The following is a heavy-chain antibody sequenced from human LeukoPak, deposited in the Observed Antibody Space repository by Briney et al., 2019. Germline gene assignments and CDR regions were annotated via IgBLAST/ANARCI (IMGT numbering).Heavy chain of an antibody. V-gene: IGHV3-72*01. Sequence: PGGSLRLSCAASGFTFSDHYMDWVRQAPGKGLEWVGRIRNKANSYSTEYAASVKGRFTFSRDDSENSVYLQMNSLKTEDTAVYSCTRVNYFDSSGYSLDAFDIWGQGTMTTVSS. D-gene: IGHD3-22*01. J-gene: IGHJ3*02. CDR1: GFTFSDHY. CDR2: IRNKANSYST. CDR3: TRVNYFDSSGYSLDAFDI.